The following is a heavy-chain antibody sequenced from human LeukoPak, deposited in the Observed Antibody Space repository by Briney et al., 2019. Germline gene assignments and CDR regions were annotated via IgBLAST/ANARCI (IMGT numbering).Heavy chain of an antibody. V-gene: IGHV3-49*04. J-gene: IGHJ4*02. CDR1: EFPFSNYG. CDR3: TRVDYYDSSGYYDY. CDR2: IRSKAYGGTT. D-gene: IGHD3-22*01. Sequence: GGSLRLSCAASEFPFSNYGMSWVRQAPGKGLEWVGFIRSKAYGGTTEYAASAKGRFTISRDDSKSIAYLQMNSLKTEDTAVYYCTRVDYYDSSGYYDYWGQGTLVTVSS.